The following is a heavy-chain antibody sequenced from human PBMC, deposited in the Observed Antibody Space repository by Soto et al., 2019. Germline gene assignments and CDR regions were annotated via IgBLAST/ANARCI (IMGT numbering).Heavy chain of an antibody. CDR1: GGSFSGYY. V-gene: IGHV4-34*01. D-gene: IGHD3-10*01. Sequence: SETLSLTCAVYGGSFSGYYWSWIRQPPGKGLEWIGEINHSGSTNYNPSLKSRVTISVDTSKNQFSLKLSSVTAADTAVYYCARVTGAPPLRRWRPKSTADAFDIWGQGTMVTVSS. CDR3: ARVTGAPPLRRWRPKSTADAFDI. CDR2: INHSGST. J-gene: IGHJ3*02.